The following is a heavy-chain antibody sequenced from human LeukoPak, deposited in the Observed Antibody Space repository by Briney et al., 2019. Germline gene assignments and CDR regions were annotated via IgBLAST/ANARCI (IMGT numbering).Heavy chain of an antibody. V-gene: IGHV5-51*01. D-gene: IGHD3-22*01. Sequence: GESLKISCKGSGYSFTSYWIGWVRQMPGKGLEWMGIIYPGDSDTRYSPSFQGQVTISADKSISTAYLQWSSLKASDTAMYYCAXXXSSPNYYWYGMDVWGQGTTVTVSS. CDR2: IYPGDSDT. CDR3: AXXXSSPNYYWYGMDV. J-gene: IGHJ6*02. CDR1: GYSFTSYW.